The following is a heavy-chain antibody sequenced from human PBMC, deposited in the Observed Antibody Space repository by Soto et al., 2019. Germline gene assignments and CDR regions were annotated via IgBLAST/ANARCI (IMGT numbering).Heavy chain of an antibody. CDR1: GFTFSSYG. Sequence: GGSLRLSCAASGFTFSSYGMHWVRQAPGKGLEWVAVISYDGSNKYYADSVRGRFTISRDNSKNTLYLQMNSLRAEDTAVYYCASLGGYYGGHRDVFAFSGRGT. CDR3: ASLGGYYGGHRDVFAF. D-gene: IGHD2-21*01. V-gene: IGHV3-30*03. J-gene: IGHJ3*01. CDR2: ISYDGSNK.